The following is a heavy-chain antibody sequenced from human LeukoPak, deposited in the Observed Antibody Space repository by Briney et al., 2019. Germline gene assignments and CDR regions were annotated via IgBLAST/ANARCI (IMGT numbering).Heavy chain of an antibody. J-gene: IGHJ5*02. D-gene: IGHD3-9*01. V-gene: IGHV3-23*01. Sequence: GGSLRLSCAASGFTFTNYAMSWVRQAPGKGLECVSAISGSGGSTYYADSVKGRFTISRDNSKNTLYLQMTTLRADDTAVYYCAKDSDSHNSLTGYNRFDPWGQGTLVTVSS. CDR3: AKDSDSHNSLTGYNRFDP. CDR2: ISGSGGST. CDR1: GFTFTNYA.